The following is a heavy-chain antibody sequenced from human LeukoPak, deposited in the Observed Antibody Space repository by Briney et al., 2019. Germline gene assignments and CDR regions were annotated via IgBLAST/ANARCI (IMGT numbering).Heavy chain of an antibody. Sequence: SETLSLTCAVYGGSFSGYYWSWIRQPPGKGLEWIGEVNHSGSTNYNPSLKRRVTISVDTSKNQFSLKLGSVTAADTAVYYCAIQYYYDSSGYYSSFDYWGQGTLVTVSS. D-gene: IGHD3-22*01. J-gene: IGHJ4*02. CDR2: VNHSGST. CDR1: GGSFSGYY. V-gene: IGHV4-34*01. CDR3: AIQYYYDSSGYYSSFDY.